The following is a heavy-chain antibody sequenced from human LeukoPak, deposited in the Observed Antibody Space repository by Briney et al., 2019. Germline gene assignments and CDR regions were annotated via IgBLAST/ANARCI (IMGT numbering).Heavy chain of an antibody. V-gene: IGHV3-15*01. CDR1: GFIFSSYE. J-gene: IGHJ6*03. CDR3: TTAYCGGDCYPFYYYSYYMDV. CDR2: IKSKTDGGTT. D-gene: IGHD2-21*01. Sequence: GGSLRLSCEASGFIFSSYEMSWVRQAPGKGLEWVGRIKSKTDGGTTDYAAPVKGRFISSRDDSKNTLYLQMNSLKTEDTAVYYCTTAYCGGDCYPFYYYSYYMDVWGKGTTVTVSS.